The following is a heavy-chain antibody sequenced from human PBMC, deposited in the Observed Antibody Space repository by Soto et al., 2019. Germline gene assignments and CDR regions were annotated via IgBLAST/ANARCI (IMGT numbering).Heavy chain of an antibody. CDR3: ARGQYADYYYMDV. CDR1: GFTFSSYS. D-gene: IGHD2-2*01. CDR2: ISSSSSYI. J-gene: IGHJ6*03. V-gene: IGHV3-21*01. Sequence: EVQLVESGGGLVKPGGSLRLSCVVSGFTFSSYSMNWVRQAPGKGLEWVSSISSSSSYIHNADSGKGRFTISGDNAKNSVYLQMTSLRAEDTAVYYCARGQYADYYYMDVWGKGTTVTVSS.